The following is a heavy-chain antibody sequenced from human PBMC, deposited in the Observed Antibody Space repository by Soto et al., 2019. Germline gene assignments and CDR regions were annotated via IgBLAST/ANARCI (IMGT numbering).Heavy chain of an antibody. D-gene: IGHD3-3*01. V-gene: IGHV4-39*01. J-gene: IGHJ5*02. CDR1: GGSISSSSYY. CDR3: SRTYYDFWSGYYSVSWFAP. CDR2: IYYSGST. Sequence: SETLSLTCTVSGGSISSSSYYWGWIRQPPGKGLEWIGSIYYSGSTYYNPSLKSRVTISVDTSKNQFSLKLSSVTAADTAVYYCSRTYYDFWSGYYSVSWFAPWGQGTLVTVSS.